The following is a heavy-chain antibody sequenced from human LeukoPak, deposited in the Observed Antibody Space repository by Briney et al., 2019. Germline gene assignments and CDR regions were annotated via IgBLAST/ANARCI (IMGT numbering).Heavy chain of an antibody. Sequence: GGSLRLSCSASRFTLISYAISWVRQAPGKGLQWVSVIGGSGDKTYYADSVKGRFTISRDNSKNTLFLQMNSLRAEDTAVYYCAREANQWRVHVDFWGRGALVTVSS. CDR1: RFTLISYA. J-gene: IGHJ4*02. CDR3: AREANQWRVHVDF. D-gene: IGHD6-19*01. V-gene: IGHV3-23*01. CDR2: IGGSGDKT.